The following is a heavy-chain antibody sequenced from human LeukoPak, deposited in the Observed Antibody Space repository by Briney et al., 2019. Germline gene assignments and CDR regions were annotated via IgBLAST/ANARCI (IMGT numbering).Heavy chain of an antibody. CDR1: GGSFSGYY. CDR3: ARVNAPHYYGSGSYSRPAYYFDY. Sequence: PSETLSLTCAVYGGSFSGYYWGWIRQPPGKGLEWIGSIYYSGSTYYNPSLKSRVTISVDTSKNQFSLKLRSVTAADTAFYYCARVNAPHYYGSGSYSRPAYYFDYWGQGTLVTVSS. J-gene: IGHJ4*02. D-gene: IGHD3-10*01. CDR2: IYYSGST. V-gene: IGHV4-34*01.